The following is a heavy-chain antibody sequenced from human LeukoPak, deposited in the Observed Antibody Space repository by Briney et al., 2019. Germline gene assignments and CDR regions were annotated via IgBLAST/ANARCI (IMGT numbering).Heavy chain of an antibody. Sequence: SETLSLTCTVSGGSISSSYWSWIRQPPGKGLEWIGYIYYSGSTNYNPSLKSRVTISVDTSKNQFSLKLSSVTAADTAVYYCARLRSRGSSYFDIWGQGTMVTVSS. D-gene: IGHD1-26*01. CDR3: ARLRSRGSSYFDI. J-gene: IGHJ3*02. CDR1: GGSISSSY. V-gene: IGHV4-59*08. CDR2: IYYSGST.